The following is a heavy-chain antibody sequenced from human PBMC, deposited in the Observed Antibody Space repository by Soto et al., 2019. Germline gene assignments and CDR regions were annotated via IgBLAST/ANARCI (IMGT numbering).Heavy chain of an antibody. CDR1: GFTLSIYW. Sequence: EVQLVESGGGLVQPGGSLRLSCVASGFTLSIYWMSWVRQAPGKGPEWVANIKGDGSEKYYADSVKGRFTISRDNAKNSLRLEMNSLRAEDTALYYCARCVGAVAGSNLGQGTLVTVSS. V-gene: IGHV3-7*05. J-gene: IGHJ1*01. D-gene: IGHD6-19*01. CDR2: IKGDGSEK. CDR3: ARCVGAVAGSN.